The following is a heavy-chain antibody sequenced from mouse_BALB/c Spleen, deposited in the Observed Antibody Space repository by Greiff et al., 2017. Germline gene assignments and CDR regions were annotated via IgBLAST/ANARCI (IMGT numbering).Heavy chain of an antibody. V-gene: IGHV5-15*02. D-gene: IGHD2-4*01. Sequence: EVHLVESGGGLVQPGGSRKLSCAASGFTFSDYGMAWVRQAPGKGPEWVAFISNLAYSIYYADTVTGRFTISRENAKNTLYLEMSSLRSEDTAMYYCARSMITTYYFDYWGQGTTLTVSS. CDR2: ISNLAYSI. J-gene: IGHJ2*01. CDR1: GFTFSDYG. CDR3: ARSMITTYYFDY.